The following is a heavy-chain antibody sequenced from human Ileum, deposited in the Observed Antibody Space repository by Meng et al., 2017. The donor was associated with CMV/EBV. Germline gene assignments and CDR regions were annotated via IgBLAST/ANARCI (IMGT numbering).Heavy chain of an antibody. CDR3: TRDRLEGDFSGPGF. CDR2: IGSTGSGI. J-gene: IGHJ4*02. Sequence: GESLKISCAASGFSFSRYSMNWLRQAPGKGLEWVSSIGSTGSGIYYPDSVKGRFTISRDNARNALYLEMSSLRAEDTAVYYCTRDRLEGDFSGPGFWGQGTLGTGAS. V-gene: IGHV3-21*01. CDR1: GFSFSRYS. D-gene: IGHD3-16*02.